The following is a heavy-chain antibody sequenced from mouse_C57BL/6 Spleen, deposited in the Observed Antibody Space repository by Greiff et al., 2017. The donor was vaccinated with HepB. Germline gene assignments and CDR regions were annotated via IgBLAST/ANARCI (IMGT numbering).Heavy chain of an antibody. CDR3: ARGEYDDRGFAY. J-gene: IGHJ3*01. CDR1: GYTFTSYW. CDR2: IDPSDSYT. Sequence: VQLQQPGAELVMPGASVKLSCKASGYTFTSYWMHWVKQRPGQGLEWIGEIDPSDSYTNYNQKFKGKSTLTGDKSSSTAYMQLSSLTSEDSAVYYCARGEYDDRGFAYWGQGTLVTVSA. D-gene: IGHD2-3*01. V-gene: IGHV1-69*01.